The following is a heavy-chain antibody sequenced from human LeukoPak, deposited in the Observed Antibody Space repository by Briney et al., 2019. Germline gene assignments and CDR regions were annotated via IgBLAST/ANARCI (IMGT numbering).Heavy chain of an antibody. CDR2: IIPIFGTA. D-gene: IGHD3-22*01. CDR3: ARNWPDSSGTYYFDY. J-gene: IGHJ4*02. CDR1: GGTFISYA. V-gene: IGHV1-69*13. Sequence: SVKVSCKASGGTFISYAISWVRQAPGQGLEWMGGIIPIFGTANYAQKFQGRVTITADESTSTAYMELSSLRSEDTAVYYCARNWPDSSGTYYFDYWGQGTLVTVSS.